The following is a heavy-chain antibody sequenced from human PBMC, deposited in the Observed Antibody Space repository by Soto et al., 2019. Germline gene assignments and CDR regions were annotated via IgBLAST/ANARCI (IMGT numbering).Heavy chain of an antibody. CDR2: IYYSGST. CDR1: GGSISSYY. V-gene: IGHV4-59*01. J-gene: IGHJ6*02. D-gene: IGHD3-10*01. CDR3: ARVTSGFGELLRGNYYYYYGMDV. Sequence: ASETLSLTCTVSGGSISSYYWSWIRQPPWKELEWIGYIYYSGSTNYNPSLKSRVTISVDTSKNQFSLKLSSVTAADTAVYYCARVTSGFGELLRGNYYYYYGMDVWGQGTMVTVSS.